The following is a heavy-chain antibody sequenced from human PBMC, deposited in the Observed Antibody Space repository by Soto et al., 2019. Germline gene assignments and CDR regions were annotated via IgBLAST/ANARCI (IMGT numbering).Heavy chain of an antibody. D-gene: IGHD3-22*01. V-gene: IGHV4-39*02. Sequence: PSETLSLTCTVSGGSISSSSYYWGWIRQPPGKGLEWIGYIYSTGSTYYNPSLKNRVTISVDTSKNHFSLKLSSVTATDTAVYFCARDDSSGYYFPYWGQGSLVTVSS. CDR2: IYSTGST. J-gene: IGHJ4*02. CDR3: ARDDSSGYYFPY. CDR1: GGSISSSSYY.